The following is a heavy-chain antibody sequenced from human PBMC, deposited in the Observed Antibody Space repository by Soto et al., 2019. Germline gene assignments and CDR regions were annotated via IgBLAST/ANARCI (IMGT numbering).Heavy chain of an antibody. V-gene: IGHV3-30*03. CDR1: GITCSSWG. D-gene: IGHD3-16*01. CDR2: ISYDEPNK. CDR3: ATGLWSRDYGDAFDI. J-gene: IGHJ3*02. Sequence: PGGSLRLSCAASGITCSSWGMQWARQAPGKGLEWVAVISYDEPNKYYGASGKGRFSISRENSKNTLYLQINSLRAEDTTAYYCATGLWSRDYGDAFDIWGQGTMVTVS.